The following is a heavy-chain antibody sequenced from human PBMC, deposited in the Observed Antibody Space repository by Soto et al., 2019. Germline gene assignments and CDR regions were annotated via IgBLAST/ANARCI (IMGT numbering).Heavy chain of an antibody. CDR3: ARSITIFGVVIYGMDV. CDR2: IYPGDSDT. Sequence: GESLKISCKGSGYSFTSYWIGWVRQMPGKGLEWMGIIYPGDSDTRYSPSFQGQVTISADKSISTAYLQWSSLKASDTAMYYCARSITIFGVVIYGMDVWGQGTTVTGSS. D-gene: IGHD3-3*01. CDR1: GYSFTSYW. V-gene: IGHV5-51*01. J-gene: IGHJ6*02.